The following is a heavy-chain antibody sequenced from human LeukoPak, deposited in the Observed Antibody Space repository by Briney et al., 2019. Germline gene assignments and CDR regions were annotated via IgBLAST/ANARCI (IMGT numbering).Heavy chain of an antibody. CDR2: IRSKANSYAT. CDR3: TRTYCSGCSCYWFDY. CDR1: GFTFSGSA. Sequence: GGSLRLSCAASGFTFSGSAMHWVRQASGKGLEWVGHIRSKANSYATAYAATVKGRITISRAESENTLQMQMNSQKTEDKDEYYCTRTYCSGCSCYWFDYWGQGTLVTVSS. V-gene: IGHV3-73*01. D-gene: IGHD2-15*01. J-gene: IGHJ4*02.